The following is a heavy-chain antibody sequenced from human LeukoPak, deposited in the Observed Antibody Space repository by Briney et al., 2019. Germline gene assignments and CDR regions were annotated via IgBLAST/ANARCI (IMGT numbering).Heavy chain of an antibody. V-gene: IGHV1-46*01. J-gene: IGHJ4*02. Sequence: ASVKVSCKASGYTFTSYYMHWVRQAPGQGLEGMGIINPSGGSTSYAQKFQGRVTTTRDTSTSTVYMELSSLRSEDTAVYYCAREGRWLQLQDYWGQGTLVTDSS. D-gene: IGHD5-24*01. CDR1: GYTFTSYY. CDR2: INPSGGST. CDR3: AREGRWLQLQDY.